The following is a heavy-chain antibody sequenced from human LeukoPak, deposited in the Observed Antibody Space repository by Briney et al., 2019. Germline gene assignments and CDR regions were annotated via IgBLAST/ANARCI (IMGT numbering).Heavy chain of an antibody. J-gene: IGHJ6*03. CDR2: ISSSSSYI. D-gene: IGHD3-16*01. Sequence: GGSLRLSCAASGFTFSSYSMNWVRQAPGKGLEWVSSISSSSSYIYYADSVKGRFTTSRDNAKNSLYLQMNSLRVEDTAVYYCARGLGTRGYSYYYMDVWGTGTTVTVSS. V-gene: IGHV3-21*01. CDR3: ARGLGTRGYSYYYMDV. CDR1: GFTFSSYS.